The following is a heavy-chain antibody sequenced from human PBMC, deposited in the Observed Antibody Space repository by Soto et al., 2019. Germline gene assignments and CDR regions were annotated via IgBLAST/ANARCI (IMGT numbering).Heavy chain of an antibody. CDR1: NGPISSSNYY. CDR3: ARRGSGGYYNPGTYCHFDL. CDR2: IYYDGST. D-gene: IGHD3-10*01. J-gene: IGHJ2*01. Sequence: PSETLSLTCTVANGPISSSNYYWGGSRQPPGKGLEWIAIIYYDGSTFYNSSLKSRVTISVDTSKNHVSLELNSVTAADTALYFCARRGSGGYYNPGTYCHFDLRGRGTL. V-gene: IGHV4-39*01.